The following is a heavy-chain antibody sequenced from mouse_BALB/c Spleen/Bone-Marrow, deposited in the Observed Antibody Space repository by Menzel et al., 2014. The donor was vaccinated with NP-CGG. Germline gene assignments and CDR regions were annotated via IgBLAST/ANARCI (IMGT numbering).Heavy chain of an antibody. D-gene: IGHD1-1*01. Sequence: EVKVVESGGGLVKPGGSLKLSCAASGFTFSSYAMSWVRQTPEKRLEWVASITRGGNTYYPDSVKGRFTISRDNARDIRYLQMSNLRSEDTAMYYCAKGEIYYYGSTHYLDYWGQGTTLTVSS. CDR1: GFTFSSYA. V-gene: IGHV5-6-5*01. J-gene: IGHJ2*01. CDR2: ITRGGNT. CDR3: AKGEIYYYGSTHYLDY.